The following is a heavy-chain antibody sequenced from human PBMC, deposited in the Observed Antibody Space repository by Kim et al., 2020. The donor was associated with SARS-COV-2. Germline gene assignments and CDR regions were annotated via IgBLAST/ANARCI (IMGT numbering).Heavy chain of an antibody. Sequence: SETLSLTCTVSGGSISSSSYYWGWIRQPPGKGLEWIGSIYYSGSTYYNPSLKSRVTISVDTSKNQFSLKLSSVTAADTAVYYCARHQLLARGYYGMDVWGQGTTVTVSS. CDR3: ARHQLLARGYYGMDV. D-gene: IGHD2-2*01. J-gene: IGHJ6*02. CDR2: IYYSGST. V-gene: IGHV4-39*01. CDR1: GGSISSSSYY.